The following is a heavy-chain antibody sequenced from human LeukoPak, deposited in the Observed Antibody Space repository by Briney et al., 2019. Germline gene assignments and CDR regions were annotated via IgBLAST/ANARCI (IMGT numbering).Heavy chain of an antibody. CDR2: IRRKAHDDTP. J-gene: IGHJ5*01. V-gene: IGHV3-49*04. CDR1: GFTFGDYG. D-gene: IGHD5-12*01. Sequence: PGRSLRLSCTASGFTFGDYGVNWVRQAPGKGPEWVGFIRRKAHDDTPQYAASVQGRFTISRDDSKSAAYLQMNSLKTEDTGVYYCVGAGGYDNWFDSWGQGTLVTVSS. CDR3: VGAGGYDNWFDS.